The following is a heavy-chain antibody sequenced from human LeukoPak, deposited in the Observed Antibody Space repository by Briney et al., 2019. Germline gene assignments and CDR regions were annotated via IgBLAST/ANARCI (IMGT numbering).Heavy chain of an antibody. CDR2: ISYDGSNK. CDR3: AREVRGVIKTLDY. Sequence: PGGSLRLSCAASGFTFSSYAMHWVRQAPGKGLEWVAVISYDGSNKYYADSVKGRFTISRDNSKNTLYLQMNSLRAEDTAVYYCAREVRGVIKTLDYWGQGTLATVSS. V-gene: IGHV3-30*04. D-gene: IGHD3-10*01. J-gene: IGHJ4*02. CDR1: GFTFSSYA.